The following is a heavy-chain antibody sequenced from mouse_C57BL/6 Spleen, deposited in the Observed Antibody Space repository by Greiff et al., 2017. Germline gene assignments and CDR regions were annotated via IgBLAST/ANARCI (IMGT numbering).Heavy chain of an antibody. V-gene: IGHV14-1*01. CDR1: GFNIKDYY. J-gene: IGHJ2*01. CDR3: TTRGLTTVVATDY. CDR2: IDPEDGDT. D-gene: IGHD1-1*01. Sequence: EVQLQQSGAELVRPGASVKLSCTASGFNIKDYYMHWVKQRPEQGLEWIGRIDPEDGDTEYAPKFPGKATMTADTSSNTAYLQLSSLTSEDTAVYYCTTRGLTTVVATDYWGQGTTLTVSS.